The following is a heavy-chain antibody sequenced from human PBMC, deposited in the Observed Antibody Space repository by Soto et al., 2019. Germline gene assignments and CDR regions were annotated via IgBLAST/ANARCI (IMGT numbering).Heavy chain of an antibody. CDR2: IYHSGST. CDR3: VREPSI. CDR1: GG. V-gene: IGHV4-4*02. Sequence: SETLSLTCAVSGGWSWVRQPPGMGLEWIGEIYHSGSTDYKTSRGTISVDTSKKQSSLKLSSVTAADTAVYYCVREPSIWGQGTLVTVSS. J-gene: IGHJ4*02.